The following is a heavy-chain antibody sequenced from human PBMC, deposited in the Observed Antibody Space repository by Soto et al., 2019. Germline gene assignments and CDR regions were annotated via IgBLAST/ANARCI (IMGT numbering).Heavy chain of an antibody. CDR2: INTGTANT. Sequence: QVQLVQSGAEVKKSGASVKVSCKASGYSFSDYTMHWVRRAPGQTPEWMGRINTGTANTEYSQKFQGRVTITRDTSATTAYMDLSSLRSEDTAVYYCARGPQNSYGMDVWGQGTTVSVS. J-gene: IGHJ6*02. CDR3: ARGPQNSYGMDV. CDR1: GYSFSDYT. V-gene: IGHV1-3*04.